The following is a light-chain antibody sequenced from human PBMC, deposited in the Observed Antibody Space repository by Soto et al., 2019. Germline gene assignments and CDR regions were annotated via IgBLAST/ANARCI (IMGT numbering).Light chain of an antibody. J-gene: IGLJ1*01. CDR1: SSNIGAGFD. V-gene: IGLV1-40*01. CDR2: DNT. CDR3: QSYDISLRGNV. Sequence: QSVLTQPPSVSGAPGQRVIMSCTGSSSNIGAGFDVHWYQQLPGSAPTLLIYDNTNRPTGVPDRFSGSKGGTSASLTITGLLADDEADYYCQSYDISLRGNVFGPGTKLTVL.